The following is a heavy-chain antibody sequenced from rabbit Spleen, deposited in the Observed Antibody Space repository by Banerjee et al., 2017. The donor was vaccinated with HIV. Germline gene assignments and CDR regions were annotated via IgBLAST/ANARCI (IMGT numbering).Heavy chain of an antibody. D-gene: IGHD1-1*01. J-gene: IGHJ4*01. CDR3: ARGAYDSSSGYYDGYYFIL. CDR1: EFYFHAAYY. CDR2: INAITGKA. Sequence: QSLEESGGDLVKPEGSLTLTCTASEFYFHAAYYMCWVRQAPGKGLEWIACINAITGKAVYANWAKGRSTFSRSTSLNTADLKMTSLTVADTATYFCARGAYDSSSGYYDGYYFILWGQGTLVTVS. V-gene: IGHV1S43*01.